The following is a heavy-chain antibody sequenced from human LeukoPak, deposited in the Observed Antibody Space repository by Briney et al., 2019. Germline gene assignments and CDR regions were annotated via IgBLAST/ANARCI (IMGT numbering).Heavy chain of an antibody. J-gene: IGHJ4*02. CDR2: LYWDDDK. Sequence: EPGPTLVKPTQTLTLTCTFSGCSLSPSGVGVGWIRQPPGQALEWLALLYWDDDKPDRRPLKRRLTLTKDTSKNQVVLTMTNMDPVDTATYYCAHASRGEPAALDYWGQGTLVTVSS. CDR1: GCSLSPSGVG. D-gene: IGHD3-10*01. CDR3: AHASRGEPAALDY. V-gene: IGHV2-5*02.